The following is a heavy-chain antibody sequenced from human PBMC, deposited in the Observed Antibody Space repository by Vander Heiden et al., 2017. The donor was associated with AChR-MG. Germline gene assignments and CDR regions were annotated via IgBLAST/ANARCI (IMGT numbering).Heavy chain of an antibody. J-gene: IGHJ4*02. CDR1: GYTLTELS. V-gene: IGHV1-24*01. D-gene: IGHD3-22*01. CDR2: FDPEDGET. Sequence: QVQRVQSGAEVQKPGASVKVSCKVSGYTLTELSMRWVRQAPGKVLEWMGGFDPEDGETIYAQKFQGRVTMTEDTSTDTAYMELSSLRSEDTAVYYCATAQTYYYDSSGSLDYWGQGTLVTVSS. CDR3: ATAQTYYYDSSGSLDY.